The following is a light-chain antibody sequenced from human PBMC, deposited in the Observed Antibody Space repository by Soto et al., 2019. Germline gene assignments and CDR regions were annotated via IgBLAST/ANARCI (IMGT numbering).Light chain of an antibody. J-gene: IGKJ5*01. V-gene: IGKV3-11*01. CDR3: QQGGT. CDR1: QSVNSY. Sequence: EIVLTQSPATLSLSPGERASLSCRASQSVNSYLAWYQQKPGQAPRLLIYDASNRATGIPARFSGSGSGTDFTLTISSLEPKDFAVYYCQQGGTFGQGTRLEIK. CDR2: DAS.